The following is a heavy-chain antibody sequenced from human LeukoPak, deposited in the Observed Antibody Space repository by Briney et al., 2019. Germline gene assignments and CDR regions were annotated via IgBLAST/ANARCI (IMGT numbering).Heavy chain of an antibody. D-gene: IGHD6-19*01. Sequence: PGRSLRLSCAASGFTFSSYGIHWVRQAPGKGLEWVAVISYDGSNKYYADSVKGRFTISRDNSKNTLYLQMNSLRAEDTAVYYCARARFASSGWYYFDYWGQGTLVTVSS. CDR1: GFTFSSYG. CDR3: ARARFASSGWYYFDY. J-gene: IGHJ4*02. CDR2: ISYDGSNK. V-gene: IGHV3-30*03.